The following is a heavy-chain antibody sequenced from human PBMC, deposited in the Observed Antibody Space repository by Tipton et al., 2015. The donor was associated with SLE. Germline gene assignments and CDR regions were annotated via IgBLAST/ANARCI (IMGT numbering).Heavy chain of an antibody. J-gene: IGHJ3*02. Sequence: TLSLTCTVSGGSISSYYWSWIRQPPGKGLEWIGYIYYSGSTNYNPSLKSRVTISVDTSKNQFSLKLSSVTAADTAVYYCAREGEDAFDIWGQGTMVTVSS. CDR3: AREGEDAFDI. CDR2: IYYSGST. V-gene: IGHV4-59*12. CDR1: GGSISSYY.